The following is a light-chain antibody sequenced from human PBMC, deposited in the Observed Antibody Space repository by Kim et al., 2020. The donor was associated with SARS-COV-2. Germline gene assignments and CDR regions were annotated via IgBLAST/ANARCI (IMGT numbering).Light chain of an antibody. CDR3: NSRASNDHVV. Sequence: SSELTQDPAVSVALGQTVRITCQGDSLRSYYATWYQQKPGQAPIVVIYGKNNRPSGIPDRFSGSSSGNTASLTITGTQAGDEADYYCNSRASNDHVVFG. V-gene: IGLV3-19*01. CDR2: GKN. CDR1: SLRSYY. J-gene: IGLJ2*01.